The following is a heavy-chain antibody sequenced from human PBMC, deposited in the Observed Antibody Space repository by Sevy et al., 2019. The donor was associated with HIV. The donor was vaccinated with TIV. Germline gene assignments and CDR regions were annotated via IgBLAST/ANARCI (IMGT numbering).Heavy chain of an antibody. CDR1: GYTFTGYY. CDR3: ARSVYGSGTYLNDY. V-gene: IGHV1-2*02. D-gene: IGHD3-10*01. Sequence: ASVKVSCKASGYTFTGYYVHWVRQAPGQGLEWMGWVDPNSGGTNYGQKFQGRVTMTSDTSISTAYMELSGLRSADTAVYCCARSVYGSGTYLNDYWGQGTLVTVSS. J-gene: IGHJ4*02. CDR2: VDPNSGGT.